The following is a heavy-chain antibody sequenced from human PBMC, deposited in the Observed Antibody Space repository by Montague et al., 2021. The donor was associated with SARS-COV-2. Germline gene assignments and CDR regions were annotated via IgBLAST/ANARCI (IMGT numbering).Heavy chain of an antibody. CDR1: GGSFSGYY. CDR3: TREGYQVLWSDYYYYGMDV. V-gene: IGHV4-34*01. J-gene: IGHJ6*02. CDR2: INHSGST. Sequence: SETLSLTCAVYGGSFSGYYWSWIRQPPGKGLEWIGEINHSGSTNXNPSLKSRVTISVDTSKNQFSLKLSPVTAADTAVYYCTREGYQVLWSDYYYYGMDVWGQGTTVTVSS. D-gene: IGHD2-2*01.